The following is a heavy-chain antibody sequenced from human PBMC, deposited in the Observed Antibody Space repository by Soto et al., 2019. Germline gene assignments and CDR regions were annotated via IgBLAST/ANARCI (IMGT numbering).Heavy chain of an antibody. V-gene: IGHV4-31*03. Sequence: QVQLQESGPGLVKPSQTLSLTCTVSGGSISSGGYYWSWIRQHPGKGLEWIGYIYYSGSTYYNPSLKSRVTISVDTSKNQFSLKLSSVTAADTAVYYCARDRDYVWGSHHTGGWFDPWGQGTLVTVSS. CDR3: ARDRDYVWGSHHTGGWFDP. CDR1: GGSISSGGYY. J-gene: IGHJ5*02. D-gene: IGHD3-16*02. CDR2: IYYSGST.